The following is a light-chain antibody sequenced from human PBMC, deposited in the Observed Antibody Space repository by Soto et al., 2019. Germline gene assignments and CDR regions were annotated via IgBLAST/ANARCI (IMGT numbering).Light chain of an antibody. V-gene: IGKV1-39*01. J-gene: IGKJ2*01. CDR1: QSIASY. CDR2: SAS. Sequence: DIQMTQSPSSLSASVGKRVTITCRASQSIASYLNWYQQKPGKAPNLLIYSASSLQSGVPSRFSGSGSGTDFTLTISSLQPEDFATYYCQQSFSTPVTFGQGTKREIK. CDR3: QQSFSTPVT.